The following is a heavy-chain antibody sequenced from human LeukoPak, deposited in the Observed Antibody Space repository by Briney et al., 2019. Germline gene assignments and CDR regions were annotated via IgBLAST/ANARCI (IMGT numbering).Heavy chain of an antibody. J-gene: IGHJ5*02. Sequence: PSETLSLTCTVSGGSISSYYWGWIRQPPGKGLEWIGSIYHSGSTYYNPSLKSRVTISVDTSKNQFSLKLSSVTAADTAVYYCARDLKEGKANWFDPWGQGTLVTVSS. V-gene: IGHV4-38-2*02. CDR3: ARDLKEGKANWFDP. CDR1: GGSISSYY. CDR2: IYHSGST.